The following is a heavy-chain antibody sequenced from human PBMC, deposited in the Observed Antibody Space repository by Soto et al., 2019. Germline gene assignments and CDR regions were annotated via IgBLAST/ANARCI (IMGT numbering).Heavy chain of an antibody. Sequence: SETLSLTCSVSGGSVNDGNYYGNWIRQSPATGLELIWYIHHSGITNYNPSLKSRFTIAVDASKNQFSLKLSSVTAADTAVYYCARPGTYYYDSSGYYYYHGPWSSFDISGQGTMVTVSS. CDR2: IHHSGIT. J-gene: IGHJ3*02. CDR3: ARPGTYYYDSSGYYYYHGPWSSFDI. D-gene: IGHD3-22*01. V-gene: IGHV4-61*01. CDR1: GGSVNDGNYY.